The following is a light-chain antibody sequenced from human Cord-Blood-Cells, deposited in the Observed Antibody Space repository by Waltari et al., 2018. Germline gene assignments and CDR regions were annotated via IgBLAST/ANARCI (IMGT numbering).Light chain of an antibody. CDR2: WAS. V-gene: IGKV4-1*01. Sequence: DIVMTQSPDSLAVSLGERATINCKSSQSVLYSSNNKNYLAWYQQKPGQPPKLLIYWASTRESGVPDRFSGSGSVTDFTLTTSSLQAEDVSVNYCQQYYSTPQTFGQGTKLEIK. CDR1: QSVLYSSNNKNY. CDR3: QQYYSTPQT. J-gene: IGKJ2*01.